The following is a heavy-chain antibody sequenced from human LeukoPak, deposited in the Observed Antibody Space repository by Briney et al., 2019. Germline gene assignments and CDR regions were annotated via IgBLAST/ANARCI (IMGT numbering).Heavy chain of an antibody. D-gene: IGHD6-19*01. J-gene: IGHJ4*02. V-gene: IGHV3-43*02. CDR2: ISGDGGST. CDR3: AKVGKRSSGWYFIDY. CDR1: GFTFDDYA. Sequence: PGGSLRLSCAASGFTFDDYAMHWVRQAPGKGLEWVSLISGDGGSTYYADSVKGRFTISRDNSKNSLYLQMNSLRTEDTALYYCAKVGKRSSGWYFIDYWGQGTLVTVSS.